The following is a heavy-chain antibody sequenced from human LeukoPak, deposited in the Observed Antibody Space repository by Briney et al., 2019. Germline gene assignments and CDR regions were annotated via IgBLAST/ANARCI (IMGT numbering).Heavy chain of an antibody. D-gene: IGHD3-10*01. CDR1: GFTFSSYA. V-gene: IGHV3-30-3*01. CDR3: ARRNYGSGSESNWFDP. J-gene: IGHJ5*02. CDR2: ISYDGSNK. Sequence: PGGSLRLSCAASGFTFSSYAMHWVRQAPGKGLEWVAVISYDGSNKYYADSVKGRFTISRDNSKNTLYLQMNSLRAEDTAVYYCARRNYGSGSESNWFDPWGQGTLVTVSS.